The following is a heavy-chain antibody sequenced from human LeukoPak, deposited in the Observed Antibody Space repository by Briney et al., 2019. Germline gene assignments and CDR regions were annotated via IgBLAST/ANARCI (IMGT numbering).Heavy chain of an antibody. CDR2: INHSGST. Sequence: PSETLSLTCAVYGGSFSGYYWSWIRQPPGKGLEWIGEINHSGSTNYNPSLKSRVTISVDTSKNQFSLKLSSVTAADTAVYFCARTSYYYDSSGYRQGAFDIWGQGTMVTVSS. CDR1: GGSFSGYY. J-gene: IGHJ3*02. CDR3: ARTSYYYDSSGYRQGAFDI. D-gene: IGHD3-22*01. V-gene: IGHV4-34*01.